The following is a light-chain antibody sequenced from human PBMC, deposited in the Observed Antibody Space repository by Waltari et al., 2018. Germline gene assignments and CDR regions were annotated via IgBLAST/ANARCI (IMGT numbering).Light chain of an antibody. CDR2: RNE. CDR3: AAWDDSLNGRWV. J-gene: IGLJ2*01. Sequence: QSEMSQPPSVSGTPGQTVTISCSGRISNVGSNVVNWYQQLPGTAPKLLIYRNEQRTSGVPARSSGSKSGTSASLAISWLQSEDEADYYCAAWDDSLNGRWVFGAGTKLTVL. CDR1: ISNVGSNV. V-gene: IGLV1-44*01.